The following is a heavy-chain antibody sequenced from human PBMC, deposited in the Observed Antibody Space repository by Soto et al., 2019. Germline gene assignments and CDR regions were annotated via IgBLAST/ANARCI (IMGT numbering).Heavy chain of an antibody. CDR2: ISYDENNK. Sequence: PGGSLRLSCAASGFIFSTYGMHWVRQAPGKGLEWVAVISYDENNKYYADSVKGRFTISRDNSKNTLYLQMNSLRAEDTALYYCAKDRQWLHYGMDVWGQGTTVTVSS. D-gene: IGHD6-19*01. CDR3: AKDRQWLHYGMDV. J-gene: IGHJ6*02. CDR1: GFIFSTYG. V-gene: IGHV3-30*18.